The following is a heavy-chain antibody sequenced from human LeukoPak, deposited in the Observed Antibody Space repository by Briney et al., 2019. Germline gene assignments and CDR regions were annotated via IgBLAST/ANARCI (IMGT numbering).Heavy chain of an antibody. V-gene: IGHV4-39*07. CDR2: IYYSGRT. CDR1: GGSVSNSNYY. CDR3: ARGRENHGSGNFNWFDP. J-gene: IGHJ5*02. D-gene: IGHD3-10*01. Sequence: PSETLSLTCTVSGGSVSNSNYYWGWIRQPPKEGLEWIGSIYYSGRTYYNPSLKSRVTISVDTSKNQFSLKLNSVTAADTAVYYCARGRENHGSGNFNWFDPWGQGTLVSVSS.